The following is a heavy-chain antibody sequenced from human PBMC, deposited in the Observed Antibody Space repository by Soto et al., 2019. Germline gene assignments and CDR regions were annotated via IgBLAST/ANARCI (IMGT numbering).Heavy chain of an antibody. D-gene: IGHD3-22*01. CDR2: IIPILGIA. CDR1: GGTFSSYT. V-gene: IGHV1-69*02. J-gene: IGHJ4*02. CDR3: ARPSYYDSSGYYFDY. Sequence: SVKVSCKASGGTFSSYTISWVRQAPGQGLEWMGRIIPILGIANYAQKSQGRVTITADKSTSTAYMELSSLRSEDTALYYCARPSYYDSSGYYFDYWGQGTLVTVSS.